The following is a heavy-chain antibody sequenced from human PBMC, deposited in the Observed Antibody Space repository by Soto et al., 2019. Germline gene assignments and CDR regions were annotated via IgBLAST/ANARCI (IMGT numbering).Heavy chain of an antibody. J-gene: IGHJ6*02. CDR1: GGSVSSESHY. CDR3: ARDQYYFRSGSYYYAMEV. Sequence: SETLSLTCTVPGGSVSSESHYWRWIRQTPGKGLEWIGYIYYTGSTNYNPSLKGRVTMSVDTSRDQVSLRLRSVTRADTAVYYCARDQYYFRSGSYYYAMEVWGQGTKVTVSS. CDR2: IYYTGST. V-gene: IGHV4-61*01. D-gene: IGHD3-3*01.